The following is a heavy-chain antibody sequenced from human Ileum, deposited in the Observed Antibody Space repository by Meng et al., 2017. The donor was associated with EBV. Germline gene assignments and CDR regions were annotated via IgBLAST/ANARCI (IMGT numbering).Heavy chain of an antibody. CDR2: ISQSGST. CDR3: AYRTGDRGDYFDY. J-gene: IGHJ4*02. CDR1: GGAIINNIW. V-gene: IGHV4-4*02. Sequence: ESGQCLGEPSGTLTLICAVSGGAIINNIWSWFRQPPGQGLEWIGEISQSGSTCYNPSLKGRVTISVDKYKNNFSMSLSSVTAADRAVYYGAYRTGDRGDYFDYWGQGALVTVPS. D-gene: IGHD7-27*01.